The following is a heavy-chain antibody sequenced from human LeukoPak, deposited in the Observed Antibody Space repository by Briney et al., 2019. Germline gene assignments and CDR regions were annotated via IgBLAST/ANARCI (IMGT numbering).Heavy chain of an antibody. J-gene: IGHJ4*02. CDR2: INHSGST. CDR3: AGIGSSSQCYFDY. D-gene: IGHD6-13*01. CDR1: GGSFSGYY. V-gene: IGHV4-34*01. Sequence: SETLSLTCAVYGGSFSGYYWSWIRQPPGKGLEWIGEINHSGSTNYNPFLKSRVTISVDTSKNQFSLKLSSVTAADTAVYYCAGIGSSSQCYFDYWGRGTLVTVSS.